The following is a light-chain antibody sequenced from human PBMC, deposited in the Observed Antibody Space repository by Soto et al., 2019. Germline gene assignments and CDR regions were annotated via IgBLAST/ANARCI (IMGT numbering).Light chain of an antibody. V-gene: IGKV2-30*01. CDR1: QSLLYSDGNTY. CDR3: MQGTYWPYT. Sequence: EVVMTQSPLSLPVTIGQPASISCRSSQSLLYSDGNTYLIWYQQRPGRSPRRLVYSVSNRDSGVPDGLSGSGSGTDFTLKIDRVEAEDVGVYSCMQGTYWPYTFGQGTKLEI. J-gene: IGKJ2*01. CDR2: SVS.